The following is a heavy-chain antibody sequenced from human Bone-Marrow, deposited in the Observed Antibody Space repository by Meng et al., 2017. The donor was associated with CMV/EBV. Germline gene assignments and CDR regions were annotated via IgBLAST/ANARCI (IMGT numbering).Heavy chain of an antibody. V-gene: IGHV1-18*04. D-gene: IGHD6-6*01. J-gene: IGHJ4*02. CDR2: ISAYNGNT. CDR1: GYTFNNYG. CDR3: ARGQGQLGGTQFDY. Sequence: ASVKVSCKAFGYTFNNYGLSWVRQAPGQGLEWMGWISAYNGNTNYAQKFQGRVTMTTDTSTSTAYMELRSLKSDDTAVYYCARGQGQLGGTQFDYWGQGTLVTVS.